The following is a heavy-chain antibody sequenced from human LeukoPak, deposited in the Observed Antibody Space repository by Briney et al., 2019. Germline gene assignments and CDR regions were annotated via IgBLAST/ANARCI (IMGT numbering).Heavy chain of an antibody. CDR1: GGSISSSSYY. J-gene: IGHJ6*03. Sequence: SETLSLTCTVSGGSISSSSYYWGWIRQPQGRGWEGFGSIYYVGRTYYNPSLKSRVTISVDTSKNQFSLKLSSVTAADTAVYYCARHADGSGSYFQAEPDYYYYYYMDVWGKGTTVTVSS. CDR3: ARHADGSGSYFQAEPDYYYYYYMDV. V-gene: IGHV4-39*01. CDR2: IYYVGRT. D-gene: IGHD3-10*01.